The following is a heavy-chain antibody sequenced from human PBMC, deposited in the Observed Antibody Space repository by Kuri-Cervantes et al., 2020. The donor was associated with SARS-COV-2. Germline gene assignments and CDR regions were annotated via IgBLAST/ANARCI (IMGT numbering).Heavy chain of an antibody. J-gene: IGHJ4*02. CDR3: ATDHIAAAGLFDY. D-gene: IGHD6-13*01. CDR2: FDPEDGET. CDR1: GYTLTELS. Sequence: ASVKVSCKVSGYTLTELSMHWVRQAPGKGPEWMGGFDPEDGETIYAQKFQGRVTMTEDTSTDTAYMELSSLRSEDTAVYYCATDHIAAAGLFDYWGQGTLVTVSS. V-gene: IGHV1-24*01.